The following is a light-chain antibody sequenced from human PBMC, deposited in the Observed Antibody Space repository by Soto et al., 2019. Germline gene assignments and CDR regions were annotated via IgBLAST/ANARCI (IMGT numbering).Light chain of an antibody. Sequence: DIQMTQSPSSLSASVGDRVTITCRASQSIISYLNWYQQKPGKAPKLLIYAASNLQSGVPSRFSGSGYGTDFTLTNSSLQREDFATYYCQQSYSTPLYTFGQGTQLEIK. CDR1: QSIISY. CDR2: AAS. J-gene: IGKJ2*01. V-gene: IGKV1-39*01. CDR3: QQSYSTPLYT.